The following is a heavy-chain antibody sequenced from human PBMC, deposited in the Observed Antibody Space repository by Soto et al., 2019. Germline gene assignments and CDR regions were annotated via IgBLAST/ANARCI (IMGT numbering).Heavy chain of an antibody. V-gene: IGHV1-2*04. J-gene: IGHJ4*02. Sequence: QVQLVQSGAEVKKPGASVKVSCKASGYTFTGYYMHWVRQAPGQGLEWMGWINHNRGGTNSAQKFKGWVTMTRDTSMSTAYLELSMLRSDDTAVYYCERLENYSSGPPMVWGQGPLVTVSS. CDR2: INHNRGGT. D-gene: IGHD6-25*01. CDR3: ERLENYSSGPPMV. CDR1: GYTFTGYY.